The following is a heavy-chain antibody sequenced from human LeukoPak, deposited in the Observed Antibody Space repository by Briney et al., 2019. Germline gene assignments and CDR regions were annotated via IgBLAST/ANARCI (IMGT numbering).Heavy chain of an antibody. V-gene: IGHV1-18*01. Sequence: GASVKVSCKASGYTFTSYGISWVRQAPGQGLEWMGWISAYNGNTNYAQKLQGRVTMTTDTSTSTAYMELRSLRSDDTAVYYCARTRPDYYDSSGYTFDYWGQGTLVTVSS. CDR1: GYTFTSYG. CDR2: ISAYNGNT. CDR3: ARTRPDYYDSSGYTFDY. D-gene: IGHD3-22*01. J-gene: IGHJ4*02.